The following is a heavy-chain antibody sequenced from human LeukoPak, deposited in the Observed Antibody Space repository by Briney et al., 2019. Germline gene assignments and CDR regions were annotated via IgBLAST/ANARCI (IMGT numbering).Heavy chain of an antibody. Sequence: PGGSLRLSCAASGFTFSPYIMHWVRQAPGKGLEWVAVIASDGSQIFYVESVKGRFTISGDNSKNTLYLQMNSLRAEDTAVYFCARERQDTIVHTGAFDIWGQGTMVTVSS. D-gene: IGHD3-10*01. CDR1: GFTFSPYI. CDR2: IASDGSQI. CDR3: ARERQDTIVHTGAFDI. V-gene: IGHV3-30-3*01. J-gene: IGHJ3*02.